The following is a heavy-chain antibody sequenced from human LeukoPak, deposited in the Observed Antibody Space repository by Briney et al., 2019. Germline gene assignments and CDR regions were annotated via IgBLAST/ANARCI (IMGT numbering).Heavy chain of an antibody. J-gene: IGHJ5*02. V-gene: IGHV4-34*01. D-gene: IGHD3-3*01. CDR2: INHSGST. CDR1: GGSFSGYY. CDR3: ARAGTYDFWSGYYRRWFDP. Sequence: SETLSLXCAVYGGSFSGYYWSWIRQPPGKGLEWIGEINHSGSTNYNPSLKSRVTISVDTSKNQFSLKLSSVTAADTAVYYCARAGTYDFWSGYYRRWFDPWGQGTLVTVSS.